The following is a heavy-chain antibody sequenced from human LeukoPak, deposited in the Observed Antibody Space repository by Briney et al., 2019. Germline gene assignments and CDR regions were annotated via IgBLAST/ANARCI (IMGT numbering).Heavy chain of an antibody. Sequence: GGSLRLPCAASGFTVSSNYMSWVRQAPGKGLEWVSVIYSGGSTYYADSVKGRFTISRDDSKNTLHLQMNSLRTVDTAVYYCAKDSSGSYYYYGLDVWGQGATVTVSS. CDR2: IYSGGST. D-gene: IGHD6-19*01. CDR1: GFTVSSNY. J-gene: IGHJ6*02. V-gene: IGHV3-53*01. CDR3: AKDSSGSYYYYGLDV.